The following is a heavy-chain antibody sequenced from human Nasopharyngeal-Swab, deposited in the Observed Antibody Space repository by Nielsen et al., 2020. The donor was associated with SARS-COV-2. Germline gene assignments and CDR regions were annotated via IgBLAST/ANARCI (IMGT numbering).Heavy chain of an antibody. CDR1: GYSFTSYW. V-gene: IGHV5-51*01. CDR3: ARRPGSITVAGTAAFDI. J-gene: IGHJ3*02. Sequence: GESLKISCKGSGYSFTSYWIGWVRQMPGKGPEWMGIIYPGDSDTRYSPSFQGQVTISADKSISTAYLQWSSLKASDTAMYYCARRPGSITVAGTAAFDIWGQGTMVTVSS. CDR2: IYPGDSDT. D-gene: IGHD6-19*01.